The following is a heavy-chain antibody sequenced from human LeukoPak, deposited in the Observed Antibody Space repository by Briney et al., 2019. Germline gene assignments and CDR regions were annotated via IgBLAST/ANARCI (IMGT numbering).Heavy chain of an antibody. CDR1: GGSFSGYF. D-gene: IGHD3-3*01. CDR3: ARQPKSCAPGIFVTGKACWFDP. CDR2: IYYSGTT. V-gene: IGHV4-34*01. Sequence: SETLSLTCAVYGGSFSGYFWSWIRQPPGKGPEWIGSIYYSGTTYPNPSLKSRVTISVDTSKNQFSLKLSSVTAADTAVYYCARQPKSCAPGIFVTGKACWFDPWGQGTLVTVSP. J-gene: IGHJ5*02.